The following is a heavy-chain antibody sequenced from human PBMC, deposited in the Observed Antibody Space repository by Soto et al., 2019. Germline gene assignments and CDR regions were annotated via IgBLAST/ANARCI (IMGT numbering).Heavy chain of an antibody. CDR1: GYTFTGYY. CDR3: AREAGGFIMGLIAVARTGAFDI. J-gene: IGHJ3*02. D-gene: IGHD6-19*01. CDR2: INPNSGGT. Sequence: GASVKVSCKASGYTFTGYYMHWVRQAPGQGLEWMGWINPNSGGTNYAQKFQGWVTMTRDTSISTAYMELSRLRSDDTAVYYCAREAGGFIMGLIAVARTGAFDIWGQGTMVTVSS. V-gene: IGHV1-2*04.